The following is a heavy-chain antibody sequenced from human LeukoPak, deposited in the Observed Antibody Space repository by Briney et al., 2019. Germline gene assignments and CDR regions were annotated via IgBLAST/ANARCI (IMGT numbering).Heavy chain of an antibody. J-gene: IGHJ4*02. CDR2: INQDESKK. CDR3: ARDHAYRTDY. Sequence: GGSLRLSCAASGFTLSNNWMSWVRQAPGKGLEWVANINQDESKKYYVDSVKGRFTISRDNAKNSLYLQMSSLRAEDTAVYYCARDHAYRTDYWGQGTLVTVSS. CDR1: GFTLSNNW. D-gene: IGHD2-2*01. V-gene: IGHV3-7*01.